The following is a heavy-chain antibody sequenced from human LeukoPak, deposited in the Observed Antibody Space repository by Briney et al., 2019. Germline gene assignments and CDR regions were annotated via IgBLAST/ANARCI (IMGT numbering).Heavy chain of an antibody. CDR3: ARGRDYGGNSGRLDY. CDR2: INHSGST. CDR1: GGSFSGYY. V-gene: IGHV4-34*01. Sequence: SETLSLTCAVYGGSFSGYYWSWIRQPPGKGLEWIGEINHSGSTNYNPSLKSRVTISVDTSKNQFSLKLSSVAAADTAVYYCARGRDYGGNSGRLDYWGQGTLVTVSS. J-gene: IGHJ4*02. D-gene: IGHD4-23*01.